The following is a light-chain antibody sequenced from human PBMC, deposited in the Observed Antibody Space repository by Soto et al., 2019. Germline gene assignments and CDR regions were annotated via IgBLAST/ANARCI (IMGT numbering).Light chain of an antibody. Sequence: DVVMTQSPLSLPVTLGQPASISCRSSQSLVYSDGVTYLNWFQQRPGQSPRRLIYKVSDRDSGVPERFSGSGSGTDFTLKISRVEAEDVGVYYCMQGTHWPYTFGQGTNLEIK. CDR2: KVS. CDR3: MQGTHWPYT. J-gene: IGKJ2*01. CDR1: QSLVYSDGVTY. V-gene: IGKV2-30*01.